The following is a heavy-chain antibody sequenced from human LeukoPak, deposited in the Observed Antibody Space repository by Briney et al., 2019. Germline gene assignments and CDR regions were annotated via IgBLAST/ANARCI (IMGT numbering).Heavy chain of an antibody. CDR3: ARAGPFNAVDP. Sequence: SETLSLTCAVYGGSFSGYYWSWIRQPPGKGLEWIGEINHSGSTNYNPSLKSRVTISVDTSKNQFSLKLSSVTAADTAVYYCARAGPFNAVDPWGQGTLVTVSS. CDR1: GGSFSGYY. V-gene: IGHV4-34*01. D-gene: IGHD3-16*01. CDR2: INHSGST. J-gene: IGHJ5*02.